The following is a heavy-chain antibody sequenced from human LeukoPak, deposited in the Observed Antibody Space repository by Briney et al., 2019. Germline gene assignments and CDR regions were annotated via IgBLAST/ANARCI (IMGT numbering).Heavy chain of an antibody. CDR3: ARDLGGFYAFDI. D-gene: IGHD2-15*01. V-gene: IGHV3-66*01. J-gene: IGHJ3*02. CDR2: IYTGGTT. Sequence: GGSLRLSCAASGFTVSSNYMSWVRQAPEKGLDWVSVIYTGGTTYYADSVKGRFSISRDNSKNTLYLQMNNLRAEDMAVYYCARDLGGFYAFDIWGQGTMVTVSS. CDR1: GFTVSSNY.